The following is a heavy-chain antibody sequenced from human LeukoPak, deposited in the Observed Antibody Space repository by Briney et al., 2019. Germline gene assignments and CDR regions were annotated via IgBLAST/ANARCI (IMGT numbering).Heavy chain of an antibody. V-gene: IGHV4-38-2*02. CDR1: GYSISSGYY. D-gene: IGHD2-21*01. Sequence: PSETLSLTCTVSGYSISSGYYWGWIRQPPGKGLEWIGSIYHSGSTYYNPSLKSRVTISVDTSKNQFSLKLSSVTAADTAVYYCARVSLRSVISFFDYWGQGTLVTVSS. J-gene: IGHJ4*02. CDR3: ARVSLRSVISFFDY. CDR2: IYHSGST.